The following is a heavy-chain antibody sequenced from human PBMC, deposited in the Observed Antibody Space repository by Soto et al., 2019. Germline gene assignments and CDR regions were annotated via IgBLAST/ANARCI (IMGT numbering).Heavy chain of an antibody. J-gene: IGHJ4*02. D-gene: IGHD2-21*02. V-gene: IGHV3-13*01. CDR2: IGSAGDT. CDR1: GFTFSAYD. CDR3: VTANPTNFNY. Sequence: PGGSLRLSCAASGFTFSAYDMHWVRQITGKGLEWVSSIGSAGDTFYLGSVKGRFTISRENAKNSLYLHMNSLRAGDTAVYYCVTANPTNFNYGGQGTLVTVSS.